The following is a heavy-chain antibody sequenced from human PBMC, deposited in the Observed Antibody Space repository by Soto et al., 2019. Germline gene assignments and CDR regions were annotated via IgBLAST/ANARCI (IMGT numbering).Heavy chain of an antibody. CDR1: GGSVRSGSYY. D-gene: IGHD1-26*01. CDR2: IYYSGST. V-gene: IGHV4-61*01. Sequence: QVQLQESGPGLVKPSETLSLTCTVSGGSVRSGSYYWSWIRQPPGKGLEWIGYIYYSGSTNYNPSLKSRVTISVDTSKNQFSLKLSSVTAADTAVYYCARDKWVPHHYFDYWVQGTLVTVSS. J-gene: IGHJ4*02. CDR3: ARDKWVPHHYFDY.